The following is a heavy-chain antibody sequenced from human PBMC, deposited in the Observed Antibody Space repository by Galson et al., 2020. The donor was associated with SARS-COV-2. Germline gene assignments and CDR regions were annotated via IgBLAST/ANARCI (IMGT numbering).Heavy chain of an antibody. D-gene: IGHD3-10*01. CDR3: ARGASITMVRGVRNYYYYYMDV. J-gene: IGHJ6*03. CDR2: IGTAGDT. CDR1: GFTFSSYA. V-gene: IGHV3-13*01. Sequence: GESLKISCAASGFTFSSYAMHWVRQAPGKGLEWVSAIGTAGDTYYPGSVKGRFTISRENAKNSLYLQMNSLRAGDTAVYYCARGASITMVRGVRNYYYYYMDVWGKGTTVTVSS.